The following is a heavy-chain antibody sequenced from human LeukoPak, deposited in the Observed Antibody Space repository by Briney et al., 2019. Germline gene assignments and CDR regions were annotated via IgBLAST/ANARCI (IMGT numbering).Heavy chain of an antibody. V-gene: IGHV4-34*01. CDR1: GGSFSGYY. J-gene: IGHJ6*02. CDR3: ASGELHYYYGMDV. Sequence: SETLSLTCAVYGGSFSGYYWSWIRQPPGKGLEWIGEISHSGSTNYNPSLKSRVTISVDTSKNQFSLKLSSVTAADTAVYYCASGELHYYYGMDVWGQGTTVTVSS. CDR2: ISHSGST. D-gene: IGHD1-26*01.